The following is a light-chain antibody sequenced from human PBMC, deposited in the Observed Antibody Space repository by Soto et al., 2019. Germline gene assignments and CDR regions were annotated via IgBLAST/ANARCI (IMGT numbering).Light chain of an antibody. V-gene: IGKV3-11*01. J-gene: IGKJ5*01. CDR2: DAS. CDR3: QQRSNWPIT. CDR1: RSVSNY. Sequence: EIVLTQSPATLSLSPGESATLSCRASRSVSNYLAWYQQKPGQAPRLLIYDASSRPTDIPARFSGSGSGTDFTLTISSLEPEDFALYYCQQRSNWPITFGHATRLEI.